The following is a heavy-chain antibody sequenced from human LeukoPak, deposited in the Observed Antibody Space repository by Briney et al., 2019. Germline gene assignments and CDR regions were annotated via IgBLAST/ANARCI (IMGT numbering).Heavy chain of an antibody. CDR2: TYYRSKWYN. Sequence: SQTLSLTCALSGDSVSSNSASWNWIRQYPSRGLEWLGRTYYRSKWYNEYAVSVKSRITLDPDTSKNQFSLQLNSVTPEDTAVYYCARVGGTYYDILTGYPYFDYWGQGTLVTVSS. CDR1: GDSVSSNSAS. J-gene: IGHJ4*02. V-gene: IGHV6-1*01. CDR3: ARVGGTYYDILTGYPYFDY. D-gene: IGHD3-9*01.